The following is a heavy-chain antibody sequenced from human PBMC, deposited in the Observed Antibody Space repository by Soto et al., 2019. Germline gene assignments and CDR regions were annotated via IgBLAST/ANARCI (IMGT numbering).Heavy chain of an antibody. Sequence: SETLSLTCAVYGGSLSGYFWSWIRQPPGRGLEWIGEISRGGDTNYNSSLKSRLSISVDTSKNQFSLNLKSVTAADTAVYFCARENWTHDYEGFIDFWGQGTLVTVSS. D-gene: IGHD3-22*01. J-gene: IGHJ4*02. CDR2: ISRGGDT. CDR1: GGSLSGYF. V-gene: IGHV4-34*01. CDR3: ARENWTHDYEGFIDF.